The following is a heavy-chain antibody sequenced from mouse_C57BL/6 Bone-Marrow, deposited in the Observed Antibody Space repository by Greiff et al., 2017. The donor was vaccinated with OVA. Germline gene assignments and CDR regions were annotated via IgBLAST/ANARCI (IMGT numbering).Heavy chain of an antibody. CDR3: AITTVPPWFAY. CDR1: GYAFSSSW. J-gene: IGHJ3*01. Sequence: QVQLQQSGPELVKPGASVKISCKASGYAFSSSWMNWVKQRPGKGLEWLGRIYPGDGDTNYNGKFKGKATLTADKSSSTAYMHLSSLTSEDSAVYFCAITTVPPWFAYWGQGTLVTVSA. D-gene: IGHD1-1*01. V-gene: IGHV1-82*01. CDR2: IYPGDGDT.